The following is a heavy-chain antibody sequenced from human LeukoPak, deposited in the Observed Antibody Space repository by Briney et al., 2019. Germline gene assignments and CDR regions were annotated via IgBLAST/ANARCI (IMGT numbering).Heavy chain of an antibody. J-gene: IGHJ4*02. D-gene: IGHD3-22*01. CDR1: GSTFSSYG. Sequence: PGGSLRLSCAASGSTFSSYGMHWVRQAPGKGLEWVAFIRYDGSNKYYADSVKGRFTISRDNSKNTLYLQMNSLRAEDTAVYYCAKGFGYFFDYWGQGTLVTVSS. CDR2: IRYDGSNK. V-gene: IGHV3-30*02. CDR3: AKGFGYFFDY.